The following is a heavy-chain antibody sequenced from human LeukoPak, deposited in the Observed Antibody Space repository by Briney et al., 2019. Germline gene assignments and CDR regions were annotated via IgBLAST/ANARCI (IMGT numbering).Heavy chain of an antibody. D-gene: IGHD3-22*01. Sequence: GGSLRLSCAASGFTFSSYGMHWVRQAPGKGLEWVAVISYDGSNKYYADSVKGRFTISRDNSKNTLYLQMSSLRAEDTAVYYCARGYYDSSGYYPWSYWGQGTLVTVSS. J-gene: IGHJ4*02. CDR2: ISYDGSNK. CDR3: ARGYYDSSGYYPWSY. V-gene: IGHV3-30*03. CDR1: GFTFSSYG.